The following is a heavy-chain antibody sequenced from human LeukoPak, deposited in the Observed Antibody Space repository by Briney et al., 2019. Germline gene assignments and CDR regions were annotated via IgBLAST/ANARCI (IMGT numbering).Heavy chain of an antibody. CDR3: ARNPDYGGNP. V-gene: IGHV4-34*01. Sequence: FSDYAVSWVRQPPGKGLEWIGEINHSGSTNYNPSLKSRVTISVDTSKNQFSLKLSSVTAADTAVYYCARNPDYGGNPWGQGTLVTVSS. CDR2: INHSGST. J-gene: IGHJ5*02. D-gene: IGHD4-23*01. CDR1: FSDYA.